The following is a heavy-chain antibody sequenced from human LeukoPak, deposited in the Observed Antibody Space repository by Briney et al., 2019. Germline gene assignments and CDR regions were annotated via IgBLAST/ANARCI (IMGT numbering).Heavy chain of an antibody. D-gene: IGHD3-10*01. CDR1: GFNFSSYA. J-gene: IGHJ4*02. V-gene: IGHV3-30*04. CDR2: ISYDGSNK. CDR3: ARDFTGVRVFDY. Sequence: GGSLRLSCAASGFNFSSYAMHWVRQAPGKGLEWVAVISYDGSNKYYADSVKGRYTISRDNSKNTLYLQMNSLRAEDTAVYYCARDFTGVRVFDYWGQGTLVTVSS.